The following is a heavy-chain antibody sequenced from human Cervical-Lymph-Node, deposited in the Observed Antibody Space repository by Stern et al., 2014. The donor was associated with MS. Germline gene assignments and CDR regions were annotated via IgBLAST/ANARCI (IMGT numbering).Heavy chain of an antibody. V-gene: IGHV3-21*01. CDR2: ISSSRSYI. CDR1: GFTFSSYS. D-gene: IGHD2-2*02. Sequence: EVQLVQYGGGLVKPGGSLRLSCAASGFTFSSYSMNWVRQAPGKGLEWVSSISSSRSYIYYADSVKGRFTISRDNAKNSLYLQMNSLRAEDTAVYYCARSEVVPAAISTLYYYYGMDVWGQGTTVTVSS. J-gene: IGHJ6*02. CDR3: ARSEVVPAAISTLYYYYGMDV.